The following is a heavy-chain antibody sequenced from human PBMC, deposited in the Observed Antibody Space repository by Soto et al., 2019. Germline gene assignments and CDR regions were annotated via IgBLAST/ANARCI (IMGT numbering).Heavy chain of an antibody. Sequence: SQTLSLTCAISGDSVSSNSAAWNWIRQSPSRGLEWLGRTYYRSKWYNDYAVSVKSRITINPDTSKNQFSLQLNSVTPEDTAVYYCARAGIAVKNYYYYYGMDVWGQGTTVTVSS. D-gene: IGHD6-19*01. J-gene: IGHJ6*02. CDR1: GDSVSSNSAA. V-gene: IGHV6-1*01. CDR2: TYYRSKWYN. CDR3: ARAGIAVKNYYYYYGMDV.